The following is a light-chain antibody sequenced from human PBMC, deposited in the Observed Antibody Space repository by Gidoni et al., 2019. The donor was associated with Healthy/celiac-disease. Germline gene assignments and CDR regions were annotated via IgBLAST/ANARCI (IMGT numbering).Light chain of an antibody. V-gene: IGKV1-9*01. CDR1: QGISSY. Sequence: IQLTQSPSFLSASVGDRVTITCRASQGISSYLAWYQQKQEKAPKLLIYAASTLHSGVPSSFSRSRSGTEVTLTISSLQHEEYATYYCRQLNSYPLTFGGGTKVEIK. CDR3: RQLNSYPLT. J-gene: IGKJ4*01. CDR2: AAS.